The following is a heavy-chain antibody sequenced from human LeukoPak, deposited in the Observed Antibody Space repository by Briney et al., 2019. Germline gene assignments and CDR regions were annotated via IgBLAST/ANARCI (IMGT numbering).Heavy chain of an antibody. CDR2: IYYSGST. J-gene: IGHJ4*02. V-gene: IGHV4-59*01. CDR3: ARHRYSSSWCAY. CDR1: GGSISSYY. Sequence: SETLSLTCTVSGGSISSYYWSWIRQPPGKRLEWIGHIYYSGSTNYNPSLKSRVTISVDTSKNQFSLKLSSVTAADTAVYYCARHRYSSSWCAYWGQGILVTVSS. D-gene: IGHD6-13*01.